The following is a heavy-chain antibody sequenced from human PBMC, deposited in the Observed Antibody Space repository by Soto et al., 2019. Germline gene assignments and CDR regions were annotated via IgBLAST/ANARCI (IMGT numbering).Heavy chain of an antibody. D-gene: IGHD1-1*01. CDR2: LYDLDGT. V-gene: IGHV3-53*01. CDR1: GFTVSGKKY. CDR3: ATWHLQEHAYDI. Sequence: PGGSLRLSIAAFGFTVSGKKYVAWVRQAPGKGLEWVSALYDLDGTYYADSVKGRFTTSSDSSRTTVYLQMNSLRPDDTAVYSCATWHLQEHAYDIWGQGTMVTVSS. J-gene: IGHJ3*02.